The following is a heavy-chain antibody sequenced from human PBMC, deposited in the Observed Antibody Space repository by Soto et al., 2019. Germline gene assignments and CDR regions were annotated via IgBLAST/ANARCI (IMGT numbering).Heavy chain of an antibody. Sequence: TMSLSCSVDGGKCGDYCWLLLSKTPGKGLEWIGEINHSGSTNYNPSLKSRVTISVDTSKNQFSLKLSSVTAADTAVYYCARGPNYYYYYGMDVWGQGTTV. CDR3: ARGPNYYYYYGMDV. J-gene: IGHJ6*02. CDR1: GGKCGDYC. V-gene: IGHV4-34*01. CDR2: INHSGST.